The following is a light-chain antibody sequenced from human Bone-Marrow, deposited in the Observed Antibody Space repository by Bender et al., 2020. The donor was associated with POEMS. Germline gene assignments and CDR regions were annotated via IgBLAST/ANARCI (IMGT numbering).Light chain of an antibody. CDR1: SRDVGGYNY. V-gene: IGLV2-14*01. CDR3: SSFTSSRNQV. Sequence: QSALTQPASVSGSPGQSITISCTGTSRDVGGYNYVSWYQQDPGKAPKLMIHDVSNRPSGVSHRFSGSKSGNTASLTISGLQSEDEAYYYCSSFTSSRNQVFVTGTKVTVL. J-gene: IGLJ1*01. CDR2: DVS.